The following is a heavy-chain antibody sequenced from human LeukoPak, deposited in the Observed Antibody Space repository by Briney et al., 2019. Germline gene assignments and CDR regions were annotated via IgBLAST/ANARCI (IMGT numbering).Heavy chain of an antibody. CDR1: GYSFTSNY. CDR2: IYPRDGNT. V-gene: IGHV1-46*01. Sequence: VAPVKVSCKASGYSFTSNYIHWVRQAPGQGLEWMGMIYPRDGNTSYAQKFQGRVNVNRDTSTSTVHMELSGLRSEDTAVYYCARDQEAFDYWGQGTLVTVSS. CDR3: ARDQEAFDY. J-gene: IGHJ4*02.